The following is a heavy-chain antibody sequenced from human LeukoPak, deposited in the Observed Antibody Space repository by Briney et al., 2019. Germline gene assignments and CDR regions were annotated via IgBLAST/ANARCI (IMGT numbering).Heavy chain of an antibody. J-gene: IGHJ5*02. Sequence: GGSLRLSCAASGFTFSSYSMNWVRQAPGKGLEWVSHITASGTAMFYADSVKGRFTISRDNAKNSLYLQMNSLRAEDTAVYYCAKDSSGWDTWFDPWGQGTLVTVSS. CDR1: GFTFSSYS. CDR2: ITASGTAM. D-gene: IGHD6-19*01. V-gene: IGHV3-48*01. CDR3: AKDSSGWDTWFDP.